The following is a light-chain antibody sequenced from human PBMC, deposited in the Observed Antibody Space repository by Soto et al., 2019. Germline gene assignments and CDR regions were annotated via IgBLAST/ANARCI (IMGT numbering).Light chain of an antibody. CDR2: GAS. CDR3: QQYGSSPPWT. V-gene: IGKV3-20*01. J-gene: IGKJ1*01. CDR1: QSVSSRY. Sequence: EIVLTQSPGTLSLSPGERATLSCRASQSVSSRYLAWYQQKPGQAPRLLIYGASSRATGIPDRFSGSGSGTDFTLTIISLEPEDVAVYYCQQYGSSPPWTFGQGTKVEIK.